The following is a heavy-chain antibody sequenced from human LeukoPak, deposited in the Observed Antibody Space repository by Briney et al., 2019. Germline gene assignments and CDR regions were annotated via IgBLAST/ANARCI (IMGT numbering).Heavy chain of an antibody. V-gene: IGHV3-30*02. Sequence: GGSLRLSCAASGFTFSSYGMHWVRQAPGKGLEGVAFIRYDGSNKYYADSVKGRFTISRDNSKNTLYLQMNSLRAEDTAVYYCAKDHRELGYCSSTSCYSTGSADYWGQGTLVTVSS. D-gene: IGHD2-2*01. CDR3: AKDHRELGYCSSTSCYSTGSADY. J-gene: IGHJ4*02. CDR2: IRYDGSNK. CDR1: GFTFSSYG.